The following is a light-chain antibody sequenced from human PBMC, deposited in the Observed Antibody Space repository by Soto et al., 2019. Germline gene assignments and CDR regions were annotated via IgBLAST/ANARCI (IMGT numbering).Light chain of an antibody. CDR3: QQYHNWPIT. J-gene: IGKJ5*01. CDR1: QSVDIN. V-gene: IGKV3D-15*01. CDR2: DAS. Sequence: TQSPSTLSVSPGERVTLSCRASQSVDINLAWYQQKPGQAPRLLIYDASTRATGIPARFSGSGSGTDFTLIISGLQSEDFAVYSCQQYHNWPITFGQGTRLEI.